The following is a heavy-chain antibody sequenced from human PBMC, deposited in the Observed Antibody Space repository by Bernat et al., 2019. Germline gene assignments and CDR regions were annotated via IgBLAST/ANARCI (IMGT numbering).Heavy chain of an antibody. CDR1: GFTFSSYT. Sequence: EVQLVESGGGLVKPGGSLRLSCAASGFTFSSYTMHWVRQAPGNGLEWVSSISSGSGYIYYADSVRGRFTISRDNAKNLLYLQMNSLRAEDTAVYYCAMPSGSSGYWGQGTLVTVSS. J-gene: IGHJ4*02. D-gene: IGHD3-10*01. CDR3: AMPSGSSGY. CDR2: ISSGSGYI. V-gene: IGHV3-21*02.